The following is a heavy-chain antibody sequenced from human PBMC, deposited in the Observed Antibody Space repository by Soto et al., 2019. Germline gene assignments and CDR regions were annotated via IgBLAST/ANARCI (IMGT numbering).Heavy chain of an antibody. V-gene: IGHV4-31*03. Sequence: KPSETLSLTCTVSGGSISSGGYYWSWIRQHPGKGLEWIGYIYYSGSTYYNPSLKSRVTISVDTPKNQFSLKLSSVTAADTAVYYCAGAPPSTNWFDPWGQGTLVTVSS. CDR1: GGSISSGGYY. CDR3: AGAPPSTNWFDP. J-gene: IGHJ5*02. CDR2: IYYSGST.